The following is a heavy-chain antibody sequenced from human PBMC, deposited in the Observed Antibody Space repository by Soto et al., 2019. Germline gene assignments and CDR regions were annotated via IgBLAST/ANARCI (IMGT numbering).Heavy chain of an antibody. CDR1: GFTFSNYA. Sequence: EVQLLDSGGGLVQPGGYLRLSCAASGFTFSNYAMTWVRQGPGKGLEWVSGISGSGGRSYYADSVKGRFTISRDNSKSTLYLQMNSLRADDPAVYYCAKAYFVCSSEQTYYFDYWGQGTLVTGSS. CDR3: AKAYFVCSSEQTYYFDY. J-gene: IGHJ4*02. V-gene: IGHV3-23*01. D-gene: IGHD3-16*01. CDR2: ISGSGGRS.